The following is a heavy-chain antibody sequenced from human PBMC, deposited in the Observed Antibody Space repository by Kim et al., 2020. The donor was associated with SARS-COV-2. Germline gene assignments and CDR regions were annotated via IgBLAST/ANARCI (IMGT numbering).Heavy chain of an antibody. D-gene: IGHD3-10*01. J-gene: IGHJ5*02. Sequence: GGSLRLSCAVSGFAVRTNYMTWVRQAPGKGLEWVSLLYSGGSTYYADSVKGRFTISRDNSKNTVYLQMNSLRPEDTAVYYCAREARGKLDPWGQGTLVTVSS. CDR3: AREARGKLDP. CDR2: LYSGGST. V-gene: IGHV3-53*01. CDR1: GFAVRTNY.